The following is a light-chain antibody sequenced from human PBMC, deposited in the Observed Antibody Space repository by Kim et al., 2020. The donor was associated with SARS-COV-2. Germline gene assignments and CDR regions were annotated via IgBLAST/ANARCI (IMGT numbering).Light chain of an antibody. CDR1: QSVNNRQ. Sequence: EIVLTQSPGTLSLSPGERATLSCRASQSVNNRQLPWYQQKPGQAPRLLIYGASSRATGIPDTFSGSGSGTDFTLTISRLEPEDFAVYYCHQYGSSVTFGQGTRLEIK. CDR2: GAS. V-gene: IGKV3-20*01. CDR3: HQYGSSVT. J-gene: IGKJ5*01.